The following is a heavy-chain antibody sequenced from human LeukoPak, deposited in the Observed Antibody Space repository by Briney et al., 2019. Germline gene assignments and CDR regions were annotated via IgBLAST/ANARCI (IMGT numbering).Heavy chain of an antibody. CDR3: ALIQVFGARVFDY. D-gene: IGHD3-10*02. J-gene: IGHJ4*02. CDR2: IYTSGST. Sequence: SQTLSLTCTVSGGSISSGSYYWSWIRQPAGKGLEWIGRIYTSGSTNYNPSLKSRVTISVDKSKNQFSLKLSSVTAADTAVYYCALIQVFGARVFDYWGQGTLVTVSS. CDR1: GGSISSGSYY. V-gene: IGHV4-61*02.